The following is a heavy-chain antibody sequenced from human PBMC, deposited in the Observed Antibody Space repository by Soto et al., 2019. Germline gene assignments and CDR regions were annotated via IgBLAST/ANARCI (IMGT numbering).Heavy chain of an antibody. J-gene: IGHJ4*02. D-gene: IGHD1-1*01. CDR3: AKAARTTTLYYFDF. CDR1: GFTFSSFG. CDR2: ISDSGDTT. Sequence: GGSLRLSCAASGFTFSSFGMNWIRQAPGKGLEWVSVISDSGDTTFHADSVKGRFTISRDNSKNILYLQMDSLRAEDTAVYYCAKAARTTTLYYFDFWGQGPLVTVSS. V-gene: IGHV3-23*01.